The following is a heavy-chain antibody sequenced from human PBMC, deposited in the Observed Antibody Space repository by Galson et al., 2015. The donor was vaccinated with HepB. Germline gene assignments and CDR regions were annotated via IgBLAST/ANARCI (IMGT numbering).Heavy chain of an antibody. V-gene: IGHV3-33*08. CDR1: GFTFSSYG. Sequence: SLRLSCAASGFTFSSYGMHWVRQAPGKGLEWVAVIWYDGSNKYYADSMKGRFTISRDNSKNTLYLQMNSLRAEDTAVYYCARGVYYGSLWFQHWGQGTLVTVSS. D-gene: IGHD3-10*01. CDR3: ARGVYYGSLWFQH. J-gene: IGHJ1*01. CDR2: IWYDGSNK.